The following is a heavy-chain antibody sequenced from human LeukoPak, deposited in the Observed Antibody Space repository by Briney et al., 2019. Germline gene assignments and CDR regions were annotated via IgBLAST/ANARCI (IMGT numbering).Heavy chain of an antibody. D-gene: IGHD1-14*01. CDR3: VRKNRDFNAAFDI. J-gene: IGHJ3*02. CDR1: GFTVSNDY. V-gene: IGHV3-53*01. CDR2: SYSDSNT. Sequence: GGSLRLSCTASGFTVSNDYMSWVRQAPGKGLEWVSISYSDSNTNYADSVKGRFTISRDTSQNTLSLQMNSLRAEDTAVYYCVRKNRDFNAAFDIWGQGTVVTVSS.